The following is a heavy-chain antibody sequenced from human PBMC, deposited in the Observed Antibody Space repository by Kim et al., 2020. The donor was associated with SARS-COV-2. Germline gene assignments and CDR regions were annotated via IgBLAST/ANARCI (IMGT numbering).Heavy chain of an antibody. Sequence: TYYADSVKGRFTISRDNSKNTLYLQMSSLRAEDTAVYYCVKDSRWLVFGYWGQGTLVTVSS. V-gene: IGHV3-64D*09. CDR3: VKDSRWLVFGY. J-gene: IGHJ4*02. CDR2: T. D-gene: IGHD6-19*01.